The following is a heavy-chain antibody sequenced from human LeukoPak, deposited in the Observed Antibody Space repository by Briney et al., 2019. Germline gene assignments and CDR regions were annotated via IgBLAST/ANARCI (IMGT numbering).Heavy chain of an antibody. J-gene: IGHJ4*02. D-gene: IGHD3-22*01. V-gene: IGHV3-23*01. CDR1: GFTFSSYA. CDR3: AKDGLGYDSSGYYEY. Sequence: GGSLRLSCAASGFTFSSYAMSWVRQAPGKGLEWVSAISGSGGSTYYADSVKGRFTISRDNSKNTLYLQMNSLRAEDTAVYYCAKDGLGYDSSGYYEYWGQGTLVTVSS. CDR2: ISGSGGST.